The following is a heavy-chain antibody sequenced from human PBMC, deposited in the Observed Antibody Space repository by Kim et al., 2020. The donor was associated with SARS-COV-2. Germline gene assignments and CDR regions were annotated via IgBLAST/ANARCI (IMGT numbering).Heavy chain of an antibody. CDR3: ARDLTPYGDYVAPQNPPFYYYAMDV. CDR1: GFTFSSYS. CDR2: ISSSSSYI. Sequence: GGSLRLSCAASGFTFSSYSMNWVRQAPGKGLEWVSSISSSSSYIYYADSVKGRFTISRDNAKNSLYLQMNSLRAEDTAGYYCARDLTPYGDYVAPQNPPFYYYAMDVWGQGTTVTVSS. D-gene: IGHD4-17*01. J-gene: IGHJ6*02. V-gene: IGHV3-21*01.